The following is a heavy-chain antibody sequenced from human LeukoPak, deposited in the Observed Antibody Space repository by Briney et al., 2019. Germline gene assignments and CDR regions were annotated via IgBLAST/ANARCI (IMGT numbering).Heavy chain of an antibody. CDR3: ARGRVHRGLEKNAARWFDT. J-gene: IGHJ5*02. CDR1: GYTFSSYD. D-gene: IGHD3-10*01. CDR2: MNPLTGTT. V-gene: IGHV1-8*03. Sequence: ASVKVSCKSSGYTFSSYDLSWVRQAAGQATGQGLEWLGWMNPLTGTTRFAQKFQGRITITRNTSINTDYMELSSLTFEDTAVYFCARGRVHRGLEKNAARWFDTWGQGTLVTVAS.